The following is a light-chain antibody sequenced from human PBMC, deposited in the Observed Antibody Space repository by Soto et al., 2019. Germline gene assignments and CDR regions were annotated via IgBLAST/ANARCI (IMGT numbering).Light chain of an antibody. CDR1: SSNIGAGYD. CDR2: GNS. J-gene: IGLJ2*01. V-gene: IGLV1-40*01. Sequence: QAVVTQPPSVSGAPGQRVTISCTGSSSNIGAGYDVHWYQQLPGTAPKLLIYGNSNRPSGVPDRFSGSKSGTSASLAITGXXXXXXXXYYCQSYDSSLSVLFGGGTKLTV. CDR3: QSYDSSLSVL.